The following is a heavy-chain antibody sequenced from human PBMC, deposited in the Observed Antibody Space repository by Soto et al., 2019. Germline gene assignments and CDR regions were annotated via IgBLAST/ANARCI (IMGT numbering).Heavy chain of an antibody. CDR2: INPSGGST. V-gene: IGHV1-46*01. CDR1: GYTFTSYY. CDR3: ARVGEGYCSSTSCYRTGFFDY. J-gene: IGHJ4*02. D-gene: IGHD2-2*01. Sequence: ASVKVSCKASGYTFTSYYMHWVRQAPGQGLEWMGIINPSGGSTSYAQKFQGRVTMTRDTSTSTVYMELSGLRSEDTAVYYCARVGEGYCSSTSCYRTGFFDYWGQGTLVTVSS.